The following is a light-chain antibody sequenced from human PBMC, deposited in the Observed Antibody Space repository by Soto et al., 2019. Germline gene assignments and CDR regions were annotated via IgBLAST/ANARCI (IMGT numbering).Light chain of an antibody. Sequence: DIQMNQSPSSLSASVGDRVTITCQASQDIRNHLNWYQQKPGKAPKLLIYDASTLETGVPSRFSGSGSGIDFTVTIISLHPEDNATYYCQHYSALLFLTFGGGTKVEIK. V-gene: IGKV1-33*01. CDR3: QHYSALLFLT. CDR2: DAS. J-gene: IGKJ4*01. CDR1: QDIRNH.